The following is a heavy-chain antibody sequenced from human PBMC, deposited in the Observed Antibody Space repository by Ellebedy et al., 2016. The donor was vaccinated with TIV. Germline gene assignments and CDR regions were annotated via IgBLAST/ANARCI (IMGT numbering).Heavy chain of an antibody. J-gene: IGHJ4*02. CDR1: GYSFTDYW. D-gene: IGHD6-13*01. Sequence: GESLKISYKGFGYSFTDYWIGWVRQMPGKGLEWMGIIYPGDSDIRYSPSFQGQVTISADKSISTAYLQWSSLKASDTAMYYCARHAGSWFSGGSKAVVYWGQGTLVTVSS. CDR3: ARHAGSWFSGGSKAVVY. CDR2: IYPGDSDI. V-gene: IGHV5-51*01.